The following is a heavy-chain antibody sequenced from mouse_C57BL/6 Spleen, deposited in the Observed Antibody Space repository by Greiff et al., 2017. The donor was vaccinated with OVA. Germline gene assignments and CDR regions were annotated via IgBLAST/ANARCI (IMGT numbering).Heavy chain of an antibody. CDR2: IDPETGGT. CDR1: GYTFTDYE. Sequence: VQLVESGAELVRPGASVTLSCKASGYTFTDYEMHWVKQTPVHGLEWIGAIDPETGGTAYNQKFKGKAILTADKSSSTAYMELRSLTSEDSAVYYCTRKPYYFDYWGQGTTLTVSS. V-gene: IGHV1-15*01. J-gene: IGHJ2*01. CDR3: TRKPYYFDY.